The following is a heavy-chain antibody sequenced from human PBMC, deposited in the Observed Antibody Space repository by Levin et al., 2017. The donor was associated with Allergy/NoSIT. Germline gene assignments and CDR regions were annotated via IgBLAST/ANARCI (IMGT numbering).Heavy chain of an antibody. D-gene: IGHD3-10*01. Sequence: SCAASGFTFDDYAMHWVRQAPGKGLEWVSGISWNSGSIGYADSVKGRFTISRDNAKNSLYWQMNSLRTEDTALYYCARDNIGLPDAFDIWGQGTMVIVSS. J-gene: IGHJ3*02. CDR2: ISWNSGSI. V-gene: IGHV3-9*01. CDR1: GFTFDDYA. CDR3: ARDNIGLPDAFDI.